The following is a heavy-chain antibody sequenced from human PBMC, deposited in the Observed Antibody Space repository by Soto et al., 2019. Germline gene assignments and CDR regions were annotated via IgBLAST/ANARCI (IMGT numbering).Heavy chain of an antibody. V-gene: IGHV1-18*01. D-gene: IGHD6-13*01. CDR1: GYTFSSYG. J-gene: IGHJ4*02. CDR3: ARGITAAGFDY. Sequence: QVQLVQSGAEVKKPGASVKVSCKASGYTFSSYGISWVRQAPGQGLEWMGWISAYNGNTNYAQKLQGRVTMTTDTARSIAYMALRSLRSGDPAVYYCARGITAAGFDYWGQGTLATVSP. CDR2: ISAYNGNT.